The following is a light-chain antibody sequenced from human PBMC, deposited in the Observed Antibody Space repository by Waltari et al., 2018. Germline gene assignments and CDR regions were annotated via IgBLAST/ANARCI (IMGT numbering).Light chain of an antibody. Sequence: DIQMTRTPSSRSASLGHTVTGSCQASQGIDNNLNWYQQKPGKAPKLLIYRASSLQSGIPSRFSGGGSGTDFTLTISRLQPEDFATYYCQQGFIYPFTFGPGTKLDIK. CDR1: QGIDNN. CDR2: RAS. CDR3: QQGFIYPFT. J-gene: IGKJ3*01. V-gene: IGKV1-16*01.